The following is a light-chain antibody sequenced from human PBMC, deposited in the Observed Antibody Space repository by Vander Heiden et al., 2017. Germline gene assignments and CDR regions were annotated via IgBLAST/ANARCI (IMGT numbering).Light chain of an antibody. Sequence: DIVMTQSPLSLPFTPAEPASIPCRSSQILLHSNGYNYLVWYLQKPGQSPQLLIYLGSNRASGVPDRFSGSGSGTDFTLKISRVEAEDVGVYYCMQALQTPPTFGQGTKLEIK. CDR3: MQALQTPPT. J-gene: IGKJ2*01. CDR1: QILLHSNGYNY. CDR2: LGS. V-gene: IGKV2-28*01.